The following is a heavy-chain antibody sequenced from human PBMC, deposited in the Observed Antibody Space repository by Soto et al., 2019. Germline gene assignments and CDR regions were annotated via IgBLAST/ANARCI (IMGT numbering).Heavy chain of an antibody. CDR2: ISGSGDST. CDR3: ARDRLASVVIEGTFY. Sequence: EVQLLESGGGLVQPGGSLRLSCAASGFTFSSYAMSWVRQAPGRGLEWVSSISGSGDSTYYADSVKGRFTISRDNSKNMLYLKLNSPRAEDTALYYCARDRLASVVIEGTFYWGQGTLVTVSS. J-gene: IGHJ4*02. CDR1: GFTFSSYA. V-gene: IGHV3-23*01. D-gene: IGHD2-15*01.